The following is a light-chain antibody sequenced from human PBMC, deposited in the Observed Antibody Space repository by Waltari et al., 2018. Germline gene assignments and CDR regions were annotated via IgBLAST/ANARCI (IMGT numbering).Light chain of an antibody. CDR3: QSYDSSNNVV. CDR1: SGSLASKY. J-gene: IGLJ2*01. Sequence: NFMLTQPHSVSESPGKTVTISCTRSSGSLASKYVPWYQQPPGSTPTTVIYGDNQRPSGGPCRFSGSIDSSSNAASLSISGLKTEDEADDDCQSYDSSNNVVFGGGTKLTVL. CDR2: GDN. V-gene: IGLV6-57*01.